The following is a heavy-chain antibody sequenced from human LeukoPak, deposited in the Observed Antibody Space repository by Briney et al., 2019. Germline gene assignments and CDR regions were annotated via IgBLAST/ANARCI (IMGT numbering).Heavy chain of an antibody. J-gene: IGHJ6*03. CDR2: IYYSGST. Sequence: KASETLSLTCTVSGGSISRYYWSWIRQPPGKGLEWIGYIYYSGSTNYNPSLKSRVTISVDTSKNQFSLKLRSMTAADMVDYYCARARVYVPVGTKRSYYYYYMDVWGEGTTVTVSS. CDR1: GGSISRYY. V-gene: IGHV4-59*12. D-gene: IGHD1-26*01. CDR3: ARARVYVPVGTKRSYYYYYMDV.